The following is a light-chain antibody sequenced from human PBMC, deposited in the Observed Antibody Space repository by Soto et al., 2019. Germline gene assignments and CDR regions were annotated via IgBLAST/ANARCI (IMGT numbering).Light chain of an antibody. CDR2: YDS. CDR1: NVGSRS. Sequence: SYELTQPPSVSVAPGETARISCGGNNVGSRSVHWYQQKPGQAPFLVIYYDSDRPSGIPERFSGSNSGNTATLIISRVEAGDYADYYCQLLEATGDQVVFGGGTKLTVL. CDR3: QLLEATGDQVV. V-gene: IGLV3-21*01. J-gene: IGLJ2*01.